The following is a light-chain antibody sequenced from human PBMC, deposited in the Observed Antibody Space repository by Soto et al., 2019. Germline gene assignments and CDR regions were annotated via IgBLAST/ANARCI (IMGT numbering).Light chain of an antibody. Sequence: EIVLTQSPGTLSLSPGDRATLSCWASQSVDSIYLAWYQQKPGQAPRLLIYGASSRATGIPDRFSGSGSGTDFILTVSRLEPEDFAVNYCQLYGNSPLWAIGQGTKVEI. CDR1: QSVDSIY. V-gene: IGKV3-20*01. CDR3: QLYGNSPLWA. J-gene: IGKJ1*01. CDR2: GAS.